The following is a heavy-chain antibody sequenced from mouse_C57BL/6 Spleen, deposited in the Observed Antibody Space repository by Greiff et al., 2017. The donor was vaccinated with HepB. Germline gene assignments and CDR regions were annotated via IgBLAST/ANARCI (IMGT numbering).Heavy chain of an antibody. CDR3: TPQGSWFAY. J-gene: IGHJ3*01. Sequence: EVKLQESGAELVRPGASVKLSCTASGFNIKDDYMHWVKQRPEQGLEWIGWIDPENGDTEYASKFQGKATITADTSSNTAYLQLSSLTSEDTAVYYCTPQGSWFAYWGQGTLVTVSA. CDR2: IDPENGDT. CDR1: GFNIKDDY. D-gene: IGHD3-2*02. V-gene: IGHV14-4*01.